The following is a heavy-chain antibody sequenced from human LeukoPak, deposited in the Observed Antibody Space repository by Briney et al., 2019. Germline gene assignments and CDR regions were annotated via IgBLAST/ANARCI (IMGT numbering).Heavy chain of an antibody. D-gene: IGHD6-13*01. CDR3: ARGLHDRSWYGAH. Sequence: GRSLRLSCAASGFTSNDYTMQWVRQAPGKGLEWVALLPPDGSYQYYADSLKGRFTISRDNFKNALYLQMNSLRLEDTAVYYCARGLHDRSWYGAHWGQGTLLSVSS. CDR2: LPPDGSYQ. CDR1: GFTSNDYT. V-gene: IGHV3-30*04. J-gene: IGHJ4*02.